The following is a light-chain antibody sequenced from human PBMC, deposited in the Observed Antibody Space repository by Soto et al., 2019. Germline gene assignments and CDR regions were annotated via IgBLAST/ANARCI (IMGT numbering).Light chain of an antibody. Sequence: DIQMTQSPSSLSSSVGDRVTITCRASQSISSYLTWYQQKPGKAPKLLIYAASSLQSGVPSRFSGSGSGTVFTITISSLHPEDFATYYCQQSYSTPWTFGQGTKVEIK. CDR3: QQSYSTPWT. CDR1: QSISSY. CDR2: AAS. J-gene: IGKJ1*01. V-gene: IGKV1-39*01.